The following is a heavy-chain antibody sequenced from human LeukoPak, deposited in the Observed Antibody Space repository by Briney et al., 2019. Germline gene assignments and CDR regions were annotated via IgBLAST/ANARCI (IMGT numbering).Heavy chain of an antibody. CDR2: ISSSGSTI. Sequence: PGGSLRLSCAASGFTFSSYEMNWVRQAPGKGLEWVSYISSSGSTIYYADSVKGRFTISRDNAKNSLYLQMNSLRAEDTAVYYCARSVWDTSSFYDYFDYWGQGTLVSVSS. J-gene: IGHJ4*02. CDR1: GFTFSSYE. D-gene: IGHD1-26*01. V-gene: IGHV3-48*03. CDR3: ARSVWDTSSFYDYFDY.